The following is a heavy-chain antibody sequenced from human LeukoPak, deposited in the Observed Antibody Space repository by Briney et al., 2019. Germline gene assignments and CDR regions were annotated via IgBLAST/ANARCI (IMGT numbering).Heavy chain of an antibody. CDR2: IKQDGSEK. CDR1: GFTFSSYW. J-gene: IGHJ4*02. D-gene: IGHD3-16*02. V-gene: IGHV3-7*01. Sequence: GGSLRLSCAGSGFTFSSYWMSWVRQAPGKGLEWVANIKQDGSEKYYVDSVKGRFTISRDNAKNSLYLQMNSLRAEDTAVYYCAREDTYRPFDYWGQGTLVTVSS. CDR3: AREDTYRPFDY.